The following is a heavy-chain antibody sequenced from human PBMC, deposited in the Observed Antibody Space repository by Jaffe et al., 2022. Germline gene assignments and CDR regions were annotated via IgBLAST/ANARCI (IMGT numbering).Heavy chain of an antibody. CDR1: GFTFSDYY. D-gene: IGHD5-12*01. CDR3: ARDATVSHSGYDYGGSVYNWFDP. Sequence: QVQLVESGGGLVKPGGSLRLSCAASGFTFSDYYMSWIRQAPGKGLEWVSYISSSGSTIYYADSVKGRFTISRDNAKNSLYLQMNSLRAEDTAVYYCARDATVSHSGYDYGGSVYNWFDPWGQGTLVTVSS. J-gene: IGHJ5*02. CDR2: ISSSGSTI. V-gene: IGHV3-11*01.